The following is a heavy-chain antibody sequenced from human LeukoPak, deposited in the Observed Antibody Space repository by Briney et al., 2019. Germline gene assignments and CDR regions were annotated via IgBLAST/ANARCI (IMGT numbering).Heavy chain of an antibody. CDR3: ARDRYGDHTYFDY. J-gene: IGHJ4*02. CDR1: GGSISSGGYS. Sequence: SQTLSLTCAVSGGSISSGGYSWSWIRQPPGKGLEWIGYIYHSGSTYYNPSLKSRVTISVDRSKNQFSLKLNSVTAADTAVYYCARDRYGDHTYFDYWGQGTLVTVSS. CDR2: IYHSGST. V-gene: IGHV4-30-2*01. D-gene: IGHD4-17*01.